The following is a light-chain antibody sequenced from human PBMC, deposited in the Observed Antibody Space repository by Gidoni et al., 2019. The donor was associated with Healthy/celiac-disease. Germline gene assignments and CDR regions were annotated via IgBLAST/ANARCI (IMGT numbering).Light chain of an antibody. Sequence: IVLPPSPATLSLSPGERATLSCRASQSVSTYLAWYQHKPGQAPRLLIYDANSRATGIPARFSASGSGTDFTLTISSLEPEDFAVYYCQQRSNWPPYTFGQGTKLEIK. CDR3: QQRSNWPPYT. J-gene: IGKJ2*01. CDR2: DAN. CDR1: QSVSTY. V-gene: IGKV3-11*01.